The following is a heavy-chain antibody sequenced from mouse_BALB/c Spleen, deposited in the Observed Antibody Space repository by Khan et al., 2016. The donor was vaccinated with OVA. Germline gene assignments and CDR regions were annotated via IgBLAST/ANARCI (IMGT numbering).Heavy chain of an antibody. CDR1: GFTFSSFA. CDR3: ANGNYGWFAY. J-gene: IGHJ3*01. V-gene: IGHV5-9-1*01. Sequence: EVELVESGGGLVKPGGSLKLSCAASGFTFSSFAMSWVRQTPEKRLEWVATISSAGTYTYYPDSLKGRFTISRDNAKHTLYLQMNSLRSEDTAMXYCANGNYGWFAYWGQGTLVTVSA. D-gene: IGHD2-1*01. CDR2: ISSAGTYT.